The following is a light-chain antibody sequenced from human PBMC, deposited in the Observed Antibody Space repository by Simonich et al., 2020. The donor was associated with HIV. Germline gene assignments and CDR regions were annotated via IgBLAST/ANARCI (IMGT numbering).Light chain of an antibody. CDR2: VAS. Sequence: EIVMTQSPAPLSVSPGESATLSCRASQSVRSNLAWYQQKPGQASRLLIDVASTRATGIPARFSGSGSGTEFTLTISSLQSEDFAVYYCQQYNNWPPLTFGGGTKVEIK. J-gene: IGKJ4*01. V-gene: IGKV3-15*01. CDR3: QQYNNWPPLT. CDR1: QSVRSN.